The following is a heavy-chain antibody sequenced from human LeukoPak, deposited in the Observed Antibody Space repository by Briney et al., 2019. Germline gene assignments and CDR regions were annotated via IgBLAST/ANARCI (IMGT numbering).Heavy chain of an antibody. V-gene: IGHV1-8*01. CDR2: MNTNSGNT. J-gene: IGHJ4*02. CDR1: GYTFTSYD. D-gene: IGHD6-13*01. CDR3: ASVCGSSCPRYFDY. Sequence: GASXKVSCKASGYTFTSYDINWVRQATGQGLEWMGWMNTNSGNTGYAQKFQGRVTMTRNTSMSTAYMELSSLRSEDTAVYYCASVCGSSCPRYFDYWGQGTLVTVSS.